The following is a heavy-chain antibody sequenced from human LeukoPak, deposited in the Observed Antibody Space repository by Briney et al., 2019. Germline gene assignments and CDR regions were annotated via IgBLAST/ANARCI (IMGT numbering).Heavy chain of an antibody. V-gene: IGHV4-39*01. D-gene: IGHD5-24*01. J-gene: IGHJ4*02. CDR2: IYYSGSS. CDR1: GGSISSSSSY. Sequence: TSETLSLTCTVSGGSISSSSSYWGWIRQPPGKGLEWIGSIYYSGSSFDNPALKSRVTISVDTSKNQFSLKLSSVTAADTAVYYCARHRSGWLQSSFDYWGQGTLVTVSS. CDR3: ARHRSGWLQSSFDY.